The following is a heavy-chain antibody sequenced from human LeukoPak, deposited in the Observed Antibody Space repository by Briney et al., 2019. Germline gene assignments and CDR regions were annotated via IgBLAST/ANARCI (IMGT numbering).Heavy chain of an antibody. Sequence: SETLSLTCSVSGYSISRGYYWVWIRQPPGKTLEWIGIIYHTGNSYYNPSLKSRVTISVDTSKSQFSLKLSSVTAADTAVYYCARRTLAYYGSGSYLGYWGQGTLVTVSS. CDR3: ARRTLAYYGSGSYLGY. D-gene: IGHD3-10*01. CDR2: IYHTGNS. J-gene: IGHJ4*02. CDR1: GYSISRGYY. V-gene: IGHV4-38-2*02.